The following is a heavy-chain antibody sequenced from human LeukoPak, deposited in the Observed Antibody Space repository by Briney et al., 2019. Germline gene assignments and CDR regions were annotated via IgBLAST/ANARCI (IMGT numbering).Heavy chain of an antibody. D-gene: IGHD3-16*02. V-gene: IGHV3-33*01. CDR3: ARDIESGYFDY. J-gene: IGHJ4*02. CDR2: ISFDGSNK. Sequence: GRSLRLSCAASGFTFSSYDMHWVRQAPGKGLEWVAVISFDGSNKYCADFVKGRFTISRDDSKNTLYLQMNSLRAENTAVYYCARDIESGYFDYWGQGTLVTVSS. CDR1: GFTFSSYD.